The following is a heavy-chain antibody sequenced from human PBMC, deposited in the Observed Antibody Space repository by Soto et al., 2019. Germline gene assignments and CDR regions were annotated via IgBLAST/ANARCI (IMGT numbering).Heavy chain of an antibody. CDR3: ARGAGNFSGPDSFDI. D-gene: IGHD1-7*01. CDR2: ISDSGVT. Sequence: QVQLQESGPRLVKSSETLSLVCSVSGDSIIRSFWGWIRQSPGKGLEYIGYISDSGVTDYDPSLKSPVTTTADTSRNQFSLKLTSVTAADTAMCYWARGAGNFSGPDSFDIWGQGTMVTVSS. J-gene: IGHJ3*02. V-gene: IGHV4-59*01. CDR1: GDSIIRSF.